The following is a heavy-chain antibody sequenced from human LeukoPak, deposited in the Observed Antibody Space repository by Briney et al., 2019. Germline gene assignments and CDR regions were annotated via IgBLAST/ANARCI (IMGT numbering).Heavy chain of an antibody. CDR2: IWYDGSNK. J-gene: IGHJ6*02. V-gene: IGHV3-33*01. CDR3: ARDLYYYYGMDV. CDR1: GFTFSSYG. Sequence: PGGSLRLSCAASGFTFSSYGMRWVRQAPGKGLEWVAVIWYDGSNKYYADSVKGRFTISRDNSKNTLYLQMNSLRAEDTAVYYCARDLYYYYGMDVWGQGTTVTVSS.